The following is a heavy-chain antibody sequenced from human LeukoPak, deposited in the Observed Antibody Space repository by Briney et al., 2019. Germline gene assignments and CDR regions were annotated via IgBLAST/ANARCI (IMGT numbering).Heavy chain of an antibody. D-gene: IGHD5-24*01. J-gene: IGHJ4*02. V-gene: IGHV1-18*01. CDR3: ARAKDGYTHDY. Sequence: ASVKVSCKAAGYTFTSYGISWGRHAPGQGLEWMGWISAYNGNTNYAQKLQGRVTMTTDTSTSTAYMELRSLRSDDTAVYYCARAKDGYTHDYWGQGTLVTVSS. CDR1: GYTFTSYG. CDR2: ISAYNGNT.